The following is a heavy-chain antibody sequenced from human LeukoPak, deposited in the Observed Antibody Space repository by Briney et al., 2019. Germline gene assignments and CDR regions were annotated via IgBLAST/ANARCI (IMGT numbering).Heavy chain of an antibody. CDR2: IYYSGST. V-gene: IGHV4-31*03. CDR1: GGSISSGGYY. Sequence: SQTLSLTCTVSGGSISSGGYYWSWTRQHPGKGLEWIGYIYYSGSTYYNPSLKSRVTISVDTSKNQFSLKLSSVTAADTAVYYCARGFVLRYFVGWRQGTLVTVSS. CDR3: ARGFVLRYFVG. J-gene: IGHJ4*02. D-gene: IGHD3-9*01.